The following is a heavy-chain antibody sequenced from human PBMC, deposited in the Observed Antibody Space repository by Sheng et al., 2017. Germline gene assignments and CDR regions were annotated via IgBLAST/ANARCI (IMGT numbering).Heavy chain of an antibody. V-gene: IGHV3-33*08. CDR1: GFNFRTFA. J-gene: IGHJ3*02. CDR2: IWSNEITK. Sequence: QVQLVESGGGVVQPGTSLRLSCAASGFNFRTFAMHWVRQAPGKGLEWVSIIWSNEITKYYIDSVKGRFTISRDNSKNTLYLEMSSLRAEDTALYYCARGYSSNSGAFDIWGQGT. CDR3: ARGYSSNSGAFDI. D-gene: IGHD4-4*01.